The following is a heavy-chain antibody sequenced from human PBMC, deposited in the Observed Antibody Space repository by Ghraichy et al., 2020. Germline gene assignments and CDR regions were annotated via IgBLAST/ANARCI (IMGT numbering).Heavy chain of an antibody. J-gene: IGHJ3*02. CDR2: IYYSGNT. CDR3: ARVHCSSSTCYFPDAFDI. CDR1: GGSVSSSTYY. V-gene: IGHV4-39*01. Sequence: SETLSLTCNVSGGSVSSSTYYWGWIRQPPGKGLEWIGNIYYSGNTYYNPSLKSRVTVSVDTSKNQFSLNLTSVTAADTAVYYCARVHCSSSTCYFPDAFDIWGQGTMVTVSS. D-gene: IGHD2-2*01.